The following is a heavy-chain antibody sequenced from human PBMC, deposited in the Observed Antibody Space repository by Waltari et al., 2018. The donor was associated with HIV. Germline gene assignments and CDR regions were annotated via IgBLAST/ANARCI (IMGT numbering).Heavy chain of an antibody. CDR3: TRVKVPGGARFANFYYYAMDV. CDR1: GAPFNQYS. J-gene: IGHJ6*02. Sequence: QAQLNQWGEGLLKPAETLSLTCAVYGAPFNQYSWTWIRQFPGSGLEWIGEINHGDHGGYINYNPSLHSRVTISVDPSKNQFSLQLVSVTVADAAIYYCTRVKVPGGARFANFYYYAMDVWGQGTTVTVSS. D-gene: IGHD3-10*01. V-gene: IGHV4-34*01. CDR2: INHGDHGGYI.